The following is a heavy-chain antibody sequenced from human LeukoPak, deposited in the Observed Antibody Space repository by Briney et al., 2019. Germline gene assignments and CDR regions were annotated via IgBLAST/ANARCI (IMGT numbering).Heavy chain of an antibody. CDR2: IYPGDSDT. Sequence: GESLKISCKGSGYSFTSYWIGWVRQMPGKGLEWMGIIYPGDSDTRYSPSFQGQVTISADKSISTAYLQWSSLKASDTAMYYCARLLAAAGVYCYYMDVWGKGTTVTVSS. J-gene: IGHJ6*03. CDR1: GYSFTSYW. V-gene: IGHV5-51*01. D-gene: IGHD6-13*01. CDR3: ARLLAAAGVYCYYMDV.